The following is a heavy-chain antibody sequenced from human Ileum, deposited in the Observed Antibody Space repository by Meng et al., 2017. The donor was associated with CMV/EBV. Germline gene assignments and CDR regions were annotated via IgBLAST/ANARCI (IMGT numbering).Heavy chain of an antibody. V-gene: IGHV3-66*02. Sequence: GKSLKISCAASGFTVSSNYMSWVRQAPGKGLEWVSVIYSGGSTYYADSVKGRFTISRDNSKNTLYLQMNSLRAEDTAVYYCAREGGDYSNAFYYGMDVWGQGTTVTVSS. J-gene: IGHJ6*02. CDR3: AREGGDYSNAFYYGMDV. CDR2: IYSGGST. CDR1: GFTVSSNY. D-gene: IGHD4-11*01.